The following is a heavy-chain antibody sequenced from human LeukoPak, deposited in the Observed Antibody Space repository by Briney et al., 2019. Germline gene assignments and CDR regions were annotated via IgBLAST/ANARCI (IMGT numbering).Heavy chain of an antibody. CDR1: GYTFTGYY. CDR3: ARGRIQLWFCDY. CDR2: INPNSGGT. Sequence: ASVKVPCKASGYTFTGYYIHWVRQAPGQGLEWMGWINPNSGGTNYAQKFQGRVTMTRDTSISTAYMELSRLRSDDTAVYYCARGRIQLWFCDYWGQGTLVTVSS. V-gene: IGHV1-2*02. J-gene: IGHJ4*02. D-gene: IGHD5-18*01.